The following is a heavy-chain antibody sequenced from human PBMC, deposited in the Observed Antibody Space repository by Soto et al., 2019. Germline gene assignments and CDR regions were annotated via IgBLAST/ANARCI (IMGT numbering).Heavy chain of an antibody. J-gene: IGHJ5*02. V-gene: IGHV2-5*01. D-gene: IGHD6-13*01. CDR3: ARDCSGYTASPYWFDP. CDR1: GLSLTTSGVG. Sequence: QITLKESGPTLVKPTQTLTLTCVLSGLSLTTSGVGVGWIRQPPGKAPEWLALIYWNDEQRYIPSLESRLTIMKDTSKNQVVLVMTNMHPVDTTTYYCARDCSGYTASPYWFDPWGQGILVTVSS. CDR2: IYWNDEQ.